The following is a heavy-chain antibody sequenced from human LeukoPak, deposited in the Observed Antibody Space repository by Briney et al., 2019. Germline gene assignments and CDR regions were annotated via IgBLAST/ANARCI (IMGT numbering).Heavy chain of an antibody. J-gene: IGHJ5*02. D-gene: IGHD4-17*01. CDR3: ARYGDYYWFDP. Sequence: SETLSLTCTVSGGSISSYYWSWIRQPPGKGLEWIGYIYYSGSTNYNPSLKSRVTISVDTSKNQFSLKLSSATAADTAVYYCARYGDYYWFDPWGQGTLVTVSS. V-gene: IGHV4-59*08. CDR2: IYYSGST. CDR1: GGSISSYY.